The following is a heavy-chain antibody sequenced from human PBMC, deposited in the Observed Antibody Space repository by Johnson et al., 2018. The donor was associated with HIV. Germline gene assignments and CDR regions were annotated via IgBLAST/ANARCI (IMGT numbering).Heavy chain of an antibody. J-gene: IGHJ3*02. V-gene: IGHV3-30*04. CDR1: GFIFSNYP. CDR3: ARVSSGGAFDI. D-gene: IGHD3-22*01. Sequence: QVQLVESGGGVVQPGKSLRLSCAASGFIFSNYPMHWVRQAPGKGLEWVAVISKDGANNYHADSVKGRFTISRDNSKNTLYLQMNSLRGEDTAVYYCARVSSGGAFDIWGQGTMVTVSS. CDR2: ISKDGANN.